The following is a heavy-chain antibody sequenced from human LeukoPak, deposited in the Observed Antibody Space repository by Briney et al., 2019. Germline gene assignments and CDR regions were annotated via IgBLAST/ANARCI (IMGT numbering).Heavy chain of an antibody. CDR1: GFSLSTSGMR. J-gene: IGHJ3*02. CDR2: IDWDDDK. Sequence: SGPALVKPTQPLTLTCTFSGFSLSTSGMRGSWIRQPPGKALEWLARIDWDDDKFYGTSLKTRLTISKDTSKNQVVLTMTNMDPVDTATYYCARIPGVLGDAFDIWGRGTMVSVSS. D-gene: IGHD2-8*01. CDR3: ARIPGVLGDAFDI. V-gene: IGHV2-70*04.